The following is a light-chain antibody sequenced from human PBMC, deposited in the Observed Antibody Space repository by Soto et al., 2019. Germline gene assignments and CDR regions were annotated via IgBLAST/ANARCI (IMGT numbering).Light chain of an antibody. Sequence: EIVLTQSPGTLSLSPGERVTLSCRASQSVSSSYLAWYQQKPGQAPRLLIYGASSRATGIPDRFSGSGSGTDFTLTISRLEPEDFAVYYCQQYDSSQYTFGQGTTLEIK. V-gene: IGKV3-20*01. CDR1: QSVSSSY. CDR2: GAS. CDR3: QQYDSSQYT. J-gene: IGKJ2*01.